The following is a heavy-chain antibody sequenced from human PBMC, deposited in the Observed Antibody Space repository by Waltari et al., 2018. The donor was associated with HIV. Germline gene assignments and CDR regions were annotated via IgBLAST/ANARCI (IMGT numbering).Heavy chain of an antibody. Sequence: QVQLVQSGAEVKKPRPSVKVSCKATGHTISSYATTWVRQAPGQGLEWMGGIIPNSGTVNYEQKFQGRVTINSDESTNTAYLDLSRLRSEDTAVYYCARGTGSCSTTSCPTWGMDVWGQGTTVTVSS. CDR3: ARGTGSCSTTSCPTWGMDV. J-gene: IGHJ6*02. CDR2: IIPNSGTV. V-gene: IGHV1-69*05. D-gene: IGHD2-2*01. CDR1: GHTISSYA.